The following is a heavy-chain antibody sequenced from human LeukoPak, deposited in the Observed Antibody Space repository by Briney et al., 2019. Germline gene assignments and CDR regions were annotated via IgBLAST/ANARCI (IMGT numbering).Heavy chain of an antibody. Sequence: GGSRRLSCAASGFIFSSYGIHWVRQAPGKGLEWVAVISYDGSNKFYADSVKGRFTISRDNSKNTLYLQMNSLRTEDTAMYYCAKTRVENWNGHAFDIWGQGTMVTVSS. V-gene: IGHV3-30*18. CDR3: AKTRVENWNGHAFDI. CDR2: ISYDGSNK. CDR1: GFIFSSYG. J-gene: IGHJ3*02. D-gene: IGHD1-1*01.